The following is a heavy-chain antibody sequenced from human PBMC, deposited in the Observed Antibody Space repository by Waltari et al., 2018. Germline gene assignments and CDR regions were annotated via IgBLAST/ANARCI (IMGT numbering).Heavy chain of an antibody. CDR3: AKMAWQWPQGAFDI. V-gene: IGHV3-23*01. D-gene: IGHD6-19*01. CDR2: ISGSGGST. CDR1: GFTFSSWP. J-gene: IGHJ3*02. Sequence: VQLLESGGGLVQPGGSLNLYCAAYGFTFSSWPMSWVGQAPGKGLGWVSAISGSGGSTYYADSVKGRFTISRDNSKNTLYLQMNSLRAEDTAVYYCAKMAWQWPQGAFDIWCQGTMVTVSS.